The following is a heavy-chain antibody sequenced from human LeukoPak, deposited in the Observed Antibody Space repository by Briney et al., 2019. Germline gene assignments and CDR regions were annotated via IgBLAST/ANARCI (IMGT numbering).Heavy chain of an antibody. CDR1: GGSISSYY. J-gene: IGHJ3*02. V-gene: IGHV4-59*01. CDR3: ARGRNYYDSSRYYYEGDAFDI. CDR2: IYYSGST. Sequence: SETLSLTCTVSGGSISSYYWSWLRQPPGKGLEWLGYIYYSGSTNYNPSLKSRVTISVDTSKNQFSLKLSSVTAADTAVYYCARGRNYYDSSRYYYEGDAFDIWGQGTMVTVSS. D-gene: IGHD3-22*01.